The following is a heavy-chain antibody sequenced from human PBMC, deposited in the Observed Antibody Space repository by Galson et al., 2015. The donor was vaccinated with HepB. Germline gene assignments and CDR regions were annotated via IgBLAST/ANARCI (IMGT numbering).Heavy chain of an antibody. Sequence: SLRLSCAASGFSFTRYAMTWVRQAPGKGLEWVSSITSSGGNSYYTDSVKGRLTVSRDNSKNTLLLQLKSMRAEDTAMYFFANDGIMVANNPYHFHYWGQGTLVTVSS. J-gene: IGHJ4*02. CDR3: ANDGIMVANNPYHFHY. CDR2: ITSSGGNS. V-gene: IGHV3-23*01. D-gene: IGHD2-15*01. CDR1: GFSFTRYA.